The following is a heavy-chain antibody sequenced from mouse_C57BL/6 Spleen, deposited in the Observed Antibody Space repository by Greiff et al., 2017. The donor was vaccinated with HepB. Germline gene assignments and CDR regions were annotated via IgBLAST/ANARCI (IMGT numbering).Heavy chain of an antibody. CDR2: INPNNGGT. CDR3: ARTILAY. Sequence: VQLQQSGPELVKPGASVKISCKASGYTFTDYYMNWVKQSHGKSLEWIGDINPNNGGTSYNQKFKGKATLTVDKSSSTAYMELRSLTSEDSAVYYCARTILAYWGQGTLVTVSA. CDR1: GYTFTDYY. V-gene: IGHV1-26*01. J-gene: IGHJ3*01.